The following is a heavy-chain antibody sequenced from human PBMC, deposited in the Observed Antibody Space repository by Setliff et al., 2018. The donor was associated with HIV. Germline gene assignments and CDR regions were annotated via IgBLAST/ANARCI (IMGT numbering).Heavy chain of an antibody. D-gene: IGHD5-12*01. CDR3: ARAEMATIVAFDI. Sequence: PSETLSLTCTVSGGSISSGDYYWSWIRQPPGKGLEWIGYIYYSGSTKYNPSLTSRVTISVDTSKNHFSLKLTSVTAADTAVYYCARAEMATIVAFDIWGQGTMVTVSS. CDR2: IYYSGST. CDR1: GGSISSGDYY. J-gene: IGHJ3*02. V-gene: IGHV4-61*03.